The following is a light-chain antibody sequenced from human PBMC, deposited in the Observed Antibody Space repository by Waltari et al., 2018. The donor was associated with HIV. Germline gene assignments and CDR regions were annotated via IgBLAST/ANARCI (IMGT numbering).Light chain of an antibody. CDR1: QSLSRTY. CDR2: DAS. CDR3: QQYRSTPRT. V-gene: IGKV3-20*01. Sequence: EIVFTQSPGALSLSPGEMATLPCRASQSLSRTYLPCYQHKPGQPPSLLMYDASTSATGIPDRFSGSGCGTDCTLTISRLEPEDFAVYYCQQYRSTPRTFGGGTRVQIK. J-gene: IGKJ4*01.